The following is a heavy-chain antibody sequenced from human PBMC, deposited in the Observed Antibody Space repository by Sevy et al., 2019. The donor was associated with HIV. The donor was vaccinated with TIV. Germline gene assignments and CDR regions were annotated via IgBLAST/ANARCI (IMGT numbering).Heavy chain of an antibody. J-gene: IGHJ4*02. CDR3: AGDLIVGVPGDY. Sequence: GGSLRLSCAASGFTFSNYGMHWVRQAPGKGLEWVAAISSDGTNKYYADTVKGRFIISRDNSKNTLYLQMNSLRADDTAVYYCAGDLIVGVPGDYWGQGTLVTVSS. CDR2: ISSDGTNK. CDR1: GFTFSNYG. D-gene: IGHD1-26*01. V-gene: IGHV3-30*03.